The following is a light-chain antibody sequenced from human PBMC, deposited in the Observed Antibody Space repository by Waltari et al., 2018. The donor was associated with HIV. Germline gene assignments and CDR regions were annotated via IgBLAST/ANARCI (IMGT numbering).Light chain of an antibody. J-gene: IGKJ4*01. Sequence: EIVLTQSPATLAVSPGEGATLSCRASQSISVYLAWYQQKPGQIPRLLIYDASTRAPGIPPRFSGSGSGTDFTLNISSLQSEDFATYYCQQANSFPLTFGGGTKVEIK. CDR2: DAS. CDR1: QSISVY. V-gene: IGKV3-15*01. CDR3: QQANSFPLT.